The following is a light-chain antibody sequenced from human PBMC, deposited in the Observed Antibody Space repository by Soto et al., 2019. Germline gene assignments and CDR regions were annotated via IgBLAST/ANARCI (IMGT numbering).Light chain of an antibody. Sequence: VLTQSRSTLSLSPGCRPTLSCRASESVSSNLAWYQQRPGQAPRLVXYGASTRATGIPARFSGGGSGTEFTPTISSLQSEDFAVYYCQQYNSWPPITFGQGTRLEIK. V-gene: IGKV3-15*01. J-gene: IGKJ5*01. CDR2: GAS. CDR3: QQYNSWPPIT. CDR1: ESVSSN.